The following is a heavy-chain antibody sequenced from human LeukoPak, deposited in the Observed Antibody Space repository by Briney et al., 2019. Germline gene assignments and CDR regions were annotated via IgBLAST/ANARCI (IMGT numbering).Heavy chain of an antibody. D-gene: IGHD3-9*01. Sequence: PGGSLRLSCAASGFTVSSNYMSWVRQAPGKGLEWGSVIYSGGSTYYADSVKGRFTISRDNSKNTLYLQMNSLRAEDTAVYYCAREYYDILTGYDAFDIWGQGTMVTVSS. CDR2: IYSGGST. CDR1: GFTVSSNY. V-gene: IGHV3-53*01. J-gene: IGHJ3*02. CDR3: AREYYDILTGYDAFDI.